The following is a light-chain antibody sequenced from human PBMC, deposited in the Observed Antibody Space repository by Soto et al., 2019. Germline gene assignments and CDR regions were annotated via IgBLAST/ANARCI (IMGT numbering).Light chain of an antibody. CDR3: CSYAGSSTWV. V-gene: IGLV2-23*02. Sequence: QSALTQPASVSGSPGQSITISCTGTSSDVGSYNLVSWYQQHPGKAPKLMIYEVSKRPSGVSNRFSGSKSGNTASLTISGLQADDEADYYCCSYAGSSTWVFGGGTKVTV. CDR2: EVS. J-gene: IGLJ3*02. CDR1: SSDVGSYNL.